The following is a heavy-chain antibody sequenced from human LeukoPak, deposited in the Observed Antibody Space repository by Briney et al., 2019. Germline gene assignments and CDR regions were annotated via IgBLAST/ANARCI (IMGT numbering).Heavy chain of an antibody. CDR1: GFTFSSYA. Sequence: GRSLRLSCAASGFTFSSYAMHWVRQAPGKGLEWVAVISYDGSNKYYADSVKGRFTISRDNSKNTLYLQMNSPRAEDTAVYYCARGYSGSKWAFDYWGQGTLVTVSS. D-gene: IGHD6-19*01. CDR2: ISYDGSNK. J-gene: IGHJ4*02. CDR3: ARGYSGSKWAFDY. V-gene: IGHV3-30*04.